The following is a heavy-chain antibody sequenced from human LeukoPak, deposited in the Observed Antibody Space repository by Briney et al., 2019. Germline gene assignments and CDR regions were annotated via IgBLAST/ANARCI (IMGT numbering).Heavy chain of an antibody. V-gene: IGHV3-74*01. Sequence: GGSLRLSCAASGFTFSDYWMHWVREAPGKGLVWVSRINSDGSHTDYADSVKGRFSLSRDNAKNTLYLQVNSLRAEDTGVYYCARELGGGGLHYFDYWGRGTLVTVSS. CDR3: ARELGGGGLHYFDY. CDR1: GFTFSDYW. J-gene: IGHJ4*02. CDR2: INSDGSHT. D-gene: IGHD3-16*01.